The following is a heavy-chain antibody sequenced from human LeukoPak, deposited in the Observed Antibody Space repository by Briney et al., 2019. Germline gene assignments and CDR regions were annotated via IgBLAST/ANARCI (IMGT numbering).Heavy chain of an antibody. CDR3: ARLTRRSGNYFEN. V-gene: IGHV3-48*01. J-gene: IGHJ4*02. CDR2: ISSSSTI. CDR1: GFTFSSHS. D-gene: IGHD1-1*01. Sequence: GGSLRLSCAASGFTFSSHSMNWVRKAPGKGLEWVSYISSSSTIYYADSVKGRFTISRDNAKNSLYLQMNSLRAEDTAVYYCARLTRRSGNYFENWGQGTLVTVSS.